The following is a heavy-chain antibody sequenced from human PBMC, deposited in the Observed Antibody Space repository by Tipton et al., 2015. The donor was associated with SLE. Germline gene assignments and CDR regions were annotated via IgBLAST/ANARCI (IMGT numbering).Heavy chain of an antibody. J-gene: IGHJ1*01. CDR2: IRYDGTDT. Sequence: SLRLSCVTSGFTFNGYDMHWVRQAPGKGLEWVALIRYDGTDTYYADSVKGRFTVSRDNSKNTLYLQMNSLRTEDTAIYYSAKDRGGCQGFQDWGQGTLVTVSS. CDR3: AKDRGGCQGFQD. CDR1: GFTFNGYD. V-gene: IGHV3-30*02. D-gene: IGHD1-26*01.